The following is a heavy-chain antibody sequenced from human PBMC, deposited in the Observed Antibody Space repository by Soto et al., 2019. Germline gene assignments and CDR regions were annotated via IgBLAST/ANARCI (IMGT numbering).Heavy chain of an antibody. CDR2: ISSSSTI. Sequence: PGGSLGLSCAASGFTFSSYGMHWVRQAPGKGLEWVSYISSSSTIYYADSVKGRFTISRDNAKNSLYLQMNSLRAEDTAVYYCARDRFLYDILTGYQRDAFDIWGQGTMVTVSS. J-gene: IGHJ3*02. V-gene: IGHV3-48*01. CDR3: ARDRFLYDILTGYQRDAFDI. CDR1: GFTFSSYG. D-gene: IGHD3-9*01.